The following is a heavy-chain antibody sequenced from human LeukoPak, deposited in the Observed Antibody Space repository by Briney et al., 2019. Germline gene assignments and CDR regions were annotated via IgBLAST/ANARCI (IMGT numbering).Heavy chain of an antibody. D-gene: IGHD3-10*01. J-gene: IGHJ5*02. Sequence: ASVKVSCKASGYTFTGYYMHWVRQAPGQGLEWMGWINPNSGGTNYAQKFQGRVTMTRDTSISTAYMELSRLRSDDTAVYYCARDAMVRGVIILDWFDPWGQGTLVTVSS. CDR2: INPNSGGT. V-gene: IGHV1-2*02. CDR1: GYTFTGYY. CDR3: ARDAMVRGVIILDWFDP.